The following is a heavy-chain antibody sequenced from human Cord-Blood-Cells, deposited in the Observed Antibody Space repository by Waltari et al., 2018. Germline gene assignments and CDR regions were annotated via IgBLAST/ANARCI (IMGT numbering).Heavy chain of an antibody. D-gene: IGHD7-27*01. V-gene: IGHV1-2*02. CDR1: GYTCTAYY. CDR2: INPNSGGT. CDR3: ARDGPLNWGAG. Sequence: QVQLVQSGAEVKKPGASVKVSCKASGYTCTAYYLHLVRKAPGQGFEWMGWINPNSGGTNYAQKFQGRVTMTRDTSISTAYMELSRLRSDDTAVYYCARDGPLNWGAGWGQGTLVTVSS. J-gene: IGHJ4*02.